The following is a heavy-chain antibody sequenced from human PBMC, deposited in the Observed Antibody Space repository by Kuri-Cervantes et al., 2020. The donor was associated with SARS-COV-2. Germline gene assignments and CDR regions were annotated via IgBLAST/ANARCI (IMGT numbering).Heavy chain of an antibody. D-gene: IGHD6-13*01. J-gene: IGHJ5*02. Sequence: ASVKVSCKASGYTFTSYAMHWVRQAPGQGLEWMGWISAYNGNTNYAQKLQGRVTMTTDTSKSTAYMELRSLRSDDTAVYYCARAFVGTGYSSSWYRFRFDPWGQGTLVTVSS. V-gene: IGHV1-18*01. CDR1: GYTFTSYA. CDR3: ARAFVGTGYSSSWYRFRFDP. CDR2: ISAYNGNT.